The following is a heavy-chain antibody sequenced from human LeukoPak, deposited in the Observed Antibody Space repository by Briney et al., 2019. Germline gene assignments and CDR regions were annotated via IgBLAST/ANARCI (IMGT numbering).Heavy chain of an antibody. J-gene: IGHJ5*02. D-gene: IGHD1-1*01. CDR1: GYKFIDHW. CDR3: ARLVTPGVTRWFDP. Sequence: GASLKISCKTSGYKFIDHWIGWVRQLPGKGLEWMAIIYPGDSDARYSPSFQGQVTISADKSITTAYLQWSSLKASDTATYYCARLVTPGVTRWFDPWGQGTPVTVSS. V-gene: IGHV5-51*01. CDR2: IYPGDSDA.